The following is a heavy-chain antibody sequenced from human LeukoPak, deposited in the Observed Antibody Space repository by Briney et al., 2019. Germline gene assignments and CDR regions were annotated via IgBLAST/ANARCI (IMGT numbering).Heavy chain of an antibody. CDR3: ARRDSSGYRYFDY. V-gene: IGHV3-20*01. CDR2: INWNGGST. CDR1: GFTFDDYG. Sequence: GGSLRLSCAASGFTFDDYGMSWVRHAPGKGLEWVSGINWNGGSTGYADSVKGRFTISRDNAKNSLYLQMNSLRAEDTALYHCARRDSSGYRYFDYWGQGTLVTVSS. J-gene: IGHJ4*02. D-gene: IGHD3-22*01.